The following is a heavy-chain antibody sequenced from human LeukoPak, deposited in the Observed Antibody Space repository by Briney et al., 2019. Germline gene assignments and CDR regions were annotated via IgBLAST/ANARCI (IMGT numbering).Heavy chain of an antibody. CDR2: FDPEDGET. J-gene: IGHJ4*02. Sequence: ASVKVSCKVSGYTLTELSMHWVRQAPGKGLEWMGGFDPEDGETIYAQKFQGRVTMTEDTSTDTAYMGLSSLRSEDTAVYYCATDITIDFSGYYHSWGQGTLVTVSS. D-gene: IGHD3-22*01. V-gene: IGHV1-24*01. CDR3: ATDITIDFSGYYHS. CDR1: GYTLTELS.